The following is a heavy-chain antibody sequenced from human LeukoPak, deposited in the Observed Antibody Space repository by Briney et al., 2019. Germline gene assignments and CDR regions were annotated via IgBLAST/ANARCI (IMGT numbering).Heavy chain of an antibody. CDR2: IYTTGIT. J-gene: IGHJ4*02. D-gene: IGHD3-22*01. CDR1: GXSISSYY. Sequence: SETLSLTCTVSGXSISSYYWSWIRQPAGKGPEWIGRIYTTGITNYNPSLKSRVTMSVDTSKNQFSLKLTSVTAADTAVYYCARDGYYYDSSGYYFWGQGTLVTVSS. V-gene: IGHV4-4*07. CDR3: ARDGYYYDSSGYYF.